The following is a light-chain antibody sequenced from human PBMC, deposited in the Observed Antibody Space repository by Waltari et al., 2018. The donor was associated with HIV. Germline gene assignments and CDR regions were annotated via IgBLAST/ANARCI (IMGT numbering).Light chain of an antibody. V-gene: IGKV3-20*01. CDR1: RSVSSNY. CDR3: QQYGNSPFT. CDR2: GGS. Sequence: EIVLTQSPGTLSLSPGERATLSCRASRSVSSNYLAWYQQKPGQAPRLLIYGGSIRASGSPDRFGGSGSVTDFTLTINRLEPEDIAVYYCQQYGNSPFTFGLGTRVDLK. J-gene: IGKJ3*01.